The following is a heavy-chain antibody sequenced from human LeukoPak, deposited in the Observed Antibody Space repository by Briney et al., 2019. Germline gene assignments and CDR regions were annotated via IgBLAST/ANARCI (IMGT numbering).Heavy chain of an antibody. CDR2: ISAYNGNT. Sequence: GASVKVSCKASGYTFTSYGISWVRQAPGQGLEWMGWISAYNGNTNYAQKLQGRVTLTTDTSTRTAYMELRSLRSDDTAVYYCARDQGLCSTSCEDYWGQGTLVTVSS. V-gene: IGHV1-18*01. J-gene: IGHJ4*02. CDR3: ARDQGLCSTSCEDY. D-gene: IGHD2-2*01. CDR1: GYTFTSYG.